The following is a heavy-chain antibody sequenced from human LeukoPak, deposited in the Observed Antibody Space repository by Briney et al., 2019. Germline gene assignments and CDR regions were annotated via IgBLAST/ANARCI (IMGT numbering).Heavy chain of an antibody. Sequence: SETLSLTCAVYGGSFSGNYWSWIRQPPGKGLEWIGEINHSGSTNYNPSLKSRVTISVDTSKNQFSLKLSSVTAADTAVYYCARGEVPLTPLNTAAGRLVFDYWGQGTLVTVSS. CDR3: ARGEVPLTPLNTAAGRLVFDY. CDR2: INHSGST. CDR1: GGSFSGNY. V-gene: IGHV4-34*01. J-gene: IGHJ4*02. D-gene: IGHD6-13*01.